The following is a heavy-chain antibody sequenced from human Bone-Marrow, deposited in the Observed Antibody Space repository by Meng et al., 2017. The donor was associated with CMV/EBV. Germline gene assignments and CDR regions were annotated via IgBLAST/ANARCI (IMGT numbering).Heavy chain of an antibody. J-gene: IGHJ6*02. CDR2: IYRGGST. CDR3: ARGQLVRSYYYYGMDV. V-gene: IGHV3-53*05. D-gene: IGHD6-6*01. CDR1: GFTVSSNY. Sequence: GGSLRLSCAASGFTVSSNYMRWVRQAPGKGLEWVSVIYRGGSTYYADSVKGRFTISRDNSKNTLYLQMNSLRAEDTAVYYCARGQLVRSYYYYGMDVWGQGTTVTVSS.